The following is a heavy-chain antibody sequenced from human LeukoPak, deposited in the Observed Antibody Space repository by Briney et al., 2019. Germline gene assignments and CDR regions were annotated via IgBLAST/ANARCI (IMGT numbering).Heavy chain of an antibody. V-gene: IGHV3-72*01. Sequence: GGSLRLSCAASGFTFSGYGMDWVRQAAGKGLAWVGRIRNKANSYTTEYAASVKGRFTISRDDSKNSLYLQMNSLKTEDTAVYYCAQSGSYAAFDYWGQGTLVTVSS. J-gene: IGHJ4*02. CDR2: IRNKANSYTT. CDR1: GFTFSGYG. D-gene: IGHD3-16*01. CDR3: AQSGSYAAFDY.